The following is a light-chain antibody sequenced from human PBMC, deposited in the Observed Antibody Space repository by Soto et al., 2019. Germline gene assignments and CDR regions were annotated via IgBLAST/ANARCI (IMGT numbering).Light chain of an antibody. CDR1: QSVSSSY. J-gene: IGKJ2*01. Sequence: EIVLTQSPGTLSLSPGERATLSCRASQSVSSSYLAWYQHKPGQAPRLLIYGASSRATRIPDRFNGSGSGTDFTLTISRLEPEDFAVYSCQQYGSSPHTFGQGTKLEIK. CDR3: QQYGSSPHT. CDR2: GAS. V-gene: IGKV3-20*01.